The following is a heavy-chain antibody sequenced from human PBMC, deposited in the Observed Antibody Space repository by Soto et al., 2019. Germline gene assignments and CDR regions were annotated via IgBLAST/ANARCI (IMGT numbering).Heavy chain of an antibody. CDR3: ARVGSEYDFWSGYHEHWFDP. J-gene: IGHJ5*02. CDR2: IYYSGST. V-gene: IGHV4-30-4*01. CDR1: GGSISSGDYY. Sequence: PSETLSLTCTVSGGSISSGDYYWSWIRQPPGKGLEWIGYIYYSGSTYYNPSLKSRVTISVDTSKNQFSLKLSSVTAADTAVYYCARVGSEYDFWSGYHEHWFDPWGKGTLVTVSS. D-gene: IGHD3-3*01.